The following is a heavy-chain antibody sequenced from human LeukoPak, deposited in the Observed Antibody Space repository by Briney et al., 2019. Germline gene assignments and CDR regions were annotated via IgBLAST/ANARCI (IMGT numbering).Heavy chain of an antibody. CDR1: GFTFSDYY. D-gene: IGHD3-10*01. V-gene: IGHV3-11*04. Sequence: VGSLRLSCAASGFTFSDYYMSWIRQVPGKGLEWGSYIRSSGSTIYYADSMKGRFTISRDNAKNSLYLQMNSLRAEYTGVYYCARLVRGALDYWGQGTLVTVSS. CDR3: ARLVRGALDY. J-gene: IGHJ4*02. CDR2: IRSSGSTI.